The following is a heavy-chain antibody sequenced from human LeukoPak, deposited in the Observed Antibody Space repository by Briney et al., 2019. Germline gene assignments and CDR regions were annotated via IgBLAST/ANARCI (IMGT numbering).Heavy chain of an antibody. J-gene: IGHJ4*01. CDR1: GGSISSYL. CDR2: ISYSGST. Sequence: SETQTLMCTVSGGSISSYLGTWIRQPPGKELEWVGYISYSGSTNYNPSLKSRVTISVDTSKNQFSLKLSSVTAADTAVYYCARRRKYSSGWYHDYWGQGTLVTVSS. D-gene: IGHD6-19*01. CDR3: ARRRKYSSGWYHDY. V-gene: IGHV4-59*08.